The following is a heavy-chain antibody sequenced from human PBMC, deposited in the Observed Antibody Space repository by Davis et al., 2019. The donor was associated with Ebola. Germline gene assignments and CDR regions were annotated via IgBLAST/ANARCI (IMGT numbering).Heavy chain of an antibody. D-gene: IGHD1-26*01. Sequence: PGGSLRLSCAVYGGSFSGYYWSWIRQPPGKGLEWIGEINHSGSTNYNPSLKSRVTISVDTSKNQFSLKLSSVTAADTAVYYCARGIPGGSYYYWGQGTLVTVSS. CDR3: ARGIPGGSYYY. CDR2: INHSGST. J-gene: IGHJ4*02. CDR1: GGSFSGYY. V-gene: IGHV4-34*01.